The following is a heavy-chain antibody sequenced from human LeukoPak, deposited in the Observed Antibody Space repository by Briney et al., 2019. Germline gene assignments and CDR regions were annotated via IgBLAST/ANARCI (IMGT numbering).Heavy chain of an antibody. V-gene: IGHV3-53*01. D-gene: IGHD3-10*01. Sequence: QTGGSLRLSCAASGFTVSSNYMSWVRQAPGKGLEWVSVIYNGDGTYYADSVKGRFTISRDNSKNTLYLQMNSLRAEDTAVYYCARDGNRRTTYYYGSGSDYWGQGTLVTVSS. CDR3: ARDGNRRTTYYYGSGSDY. CDR1: GFTVSSNY. CDR2: IYNGDGT. J-gene: IGHJ4*02.